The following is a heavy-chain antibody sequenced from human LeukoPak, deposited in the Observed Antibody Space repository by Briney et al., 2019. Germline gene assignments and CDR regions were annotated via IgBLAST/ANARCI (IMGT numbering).Heavy chain of an antibody. Sequence: SETLSLTCTVSGYSISSGYYWGWIRQPPGKGLEWIGSIYHSGSTYYNPSLKSRVTISVDTSKNQFSLKLSSVTAADTAVYYCARASTYSSNWFDPWGQGILVTVSS. CDR3: ARASTYSSNWFDP. CDR2: IYHSGST. V-gene: IGHV4-38-2*02. J-gene: IGHJ5*02. D-gene: IGHD5-18*01. CDR1: GYSISSGYY.